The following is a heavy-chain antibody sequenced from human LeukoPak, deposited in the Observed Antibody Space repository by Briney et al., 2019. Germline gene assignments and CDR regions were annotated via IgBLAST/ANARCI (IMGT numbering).Heavy chain of an antibody. V-gene: IGHV4-61*02. D-gene: IGHD3-3*01. CDR2: IYTSGST. Sequence: SETLSLTCTVSGGSISSGSYYWSWIRQPAGKGLEWIGRIYTSGSTNYNPSLKSRVTISVDTSKNQFSLKLSSATAADTAVYYCARILRTSGVWGKGTTVTVSS. CDR3: ARILRTSGV. J-gene: IGHJ6*04. CDR1: GGSISSGSYY.